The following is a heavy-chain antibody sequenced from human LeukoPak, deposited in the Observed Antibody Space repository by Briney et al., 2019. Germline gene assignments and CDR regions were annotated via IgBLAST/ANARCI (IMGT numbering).Heavy chain of an antibody. CDR2: IYPGDSDT. J-gene: IGHJ5*02. D-gene: IGHD6-13*01. V-gene: IGHV5-51*01. CDR3: ARLSAAAGNGWFDP. Sequence: KDLEWMGIIYPGDSDTRYSPSFQGQVTISADKSISTAYLQWSSLKASDTAMYYCARLSAAAGNGWFDPWGQGTLVTVSS.